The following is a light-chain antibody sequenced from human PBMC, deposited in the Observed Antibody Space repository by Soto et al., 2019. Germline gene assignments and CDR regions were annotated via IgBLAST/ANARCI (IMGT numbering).Light chain of an antibody. J-gene: IGKJ1*01. CDR3: QQYYSYPRT. V-gene: IGKV1-8*01. CDR2: AAS. CDR1: QGISSY. Sequence: AIRMTQSPSSLSASTGDRVTITCRASQGISSYLAWYQQKPGKAPKLLIYAASTLQSGVPSRFSGSGSGTDFPLTISCLQSEDCATYYCQQYYSYPRTFGPGTKVEIK.